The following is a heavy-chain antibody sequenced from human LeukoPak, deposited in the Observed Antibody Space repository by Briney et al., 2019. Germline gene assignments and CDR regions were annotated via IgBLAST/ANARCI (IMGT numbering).Heavy chain of an antibody. CDR3: AKGGYCSSTSCRTGGFDP. J-gene: IGHJ5*02. D-gene: IGHD2-2*01. Sequence: ASVKVSCKASGGTFSSYAISWVRQAPGQGLEWMGGIIPIFGTANYAQKFQGRVTITTDESTSTAYMELSSLRSEDTAVYYCAKGGYCSSTSCRTGGFDPWGQGTLVTVSS. CDR1: GGTFSSYA. CDR2: IIPIFGTA. V-gene: IGHV1-69*05.